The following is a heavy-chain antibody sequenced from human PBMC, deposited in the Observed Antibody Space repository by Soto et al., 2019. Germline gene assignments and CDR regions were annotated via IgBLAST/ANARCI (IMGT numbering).Heavy chain of an antibody. J-gene: IGHJ4*02. D-gene: IGHD3-10*01. CDR2: ISYDVSNK. CDR1: GFTFSSYG. V-gene: IGHV3-30*18. CDR3: AKLSGSDGFDY. Sequence: QVQLVESGAGVVQPGRSLRLSCAASGFTFSSYGMHWVRQAPGKGLEWVAVISYDVSNKYYADAVKGRFTISRDNSKITLYLQRTSLRAVDTAVYYCAKLSGSDGFDYWGQGTLVTVSS.